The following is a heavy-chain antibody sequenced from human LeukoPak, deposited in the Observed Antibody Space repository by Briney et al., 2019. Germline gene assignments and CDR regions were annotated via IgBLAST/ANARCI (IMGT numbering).Heavy chain of an antibody. D-gene: IGHD5-18*01. CDR1: GGTFSSYA. CDR2: IIPIFGTA. J-gene: IGHJ4*02. V-gene: IGHV1-69*05. CDR3: AGNSHCYFFGFDY. Sequence: ASVKVSCKASGGTFSSYAISWVRQAPGQGLEWMGGIIPIFGTANYAHKFQGRVTITTDESTSTAYMELSSLRSEDTAVYYCAGNSHCYFFGFDYWSQGTLVTVSP.